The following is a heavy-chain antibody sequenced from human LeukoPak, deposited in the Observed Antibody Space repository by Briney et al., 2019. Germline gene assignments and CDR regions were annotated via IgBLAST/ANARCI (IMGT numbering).Heavy chain of an antibody. CDR2: LYHTGTT. CDR3: ARDKDLAVAANWFDP. D-gene: IGHD6-19*01. J-gene: IGHJ5*02. V-gene: IGHV4-38-2*02. CDR1: GYSFSSGFF. Sequence: PSETLSLTCTVSGYSFSSGFFWGWIRQPPGKGLEWIGSLYHTGTTYNNPSLKSRVTMSLDTSKNQFSLKMTSVTAADTAVYYCARDKDLAVAANWFDPWGQGTLVIVSS.